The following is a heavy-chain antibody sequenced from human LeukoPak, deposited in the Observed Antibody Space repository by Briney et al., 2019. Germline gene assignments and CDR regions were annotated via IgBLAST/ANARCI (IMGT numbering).Heavy chain of an antibody. J-gene: IGHJ5*02. CDR3: ARSSGYYYYWGNWFDP. D-gene: IGHD3-22*01. Sequence: KPSETLSLTCTVSGGSISSYYWSWIRQPPGKGLEWIGYIYYSGSTNYNPSLKSRVTISVDTSKNQFSLKLSSVTAADTAVYYCARSSGYYYYWGNWFDPWGQGTLVTVSS. CDR1: GGSISSYY. CDR2: IYYSGST. V-gene: IGHV4-59*01.